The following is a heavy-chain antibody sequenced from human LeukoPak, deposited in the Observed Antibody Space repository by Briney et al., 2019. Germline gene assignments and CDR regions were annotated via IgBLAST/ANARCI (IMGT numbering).Heavy chain of an antibody. V-gene: IGHV4-34*01. CDR2: INHSGST. CDR1: GGSFSGYY. J-gene: IGHJ5*02. Sequence: SETLSLTCAVYGGSFSGYYWSWIRQPPGKGLEWIGEINHSGSTNYNPSLKSRVTISVDTSENQFSLKLSSVTAEDTAVYYCAKTPVVDATLGWLDPWGQGTLVTVSS. D-gene: IGHD2-8*02. CDR3: AKTPVVDATLGWLDP.